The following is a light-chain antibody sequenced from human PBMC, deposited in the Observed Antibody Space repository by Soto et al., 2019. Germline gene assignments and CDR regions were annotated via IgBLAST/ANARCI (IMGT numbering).Light chain of an antibody. J-gene: IGKJ1*01. CDR3: QQSYTTPWT. CDR2: AAS. CDR1: QGISSW. Sequence: DIQMTQSPSSVSASVGDRVTITCRASQGISSWLAWYQQKPGKAPKLLIYAASSLQSGVPSRFSGSGSATDFSLTISSLHPEDFATYICQQSYTTPWTFGRGTKVDI. V-gene: IGKV1-12*01.